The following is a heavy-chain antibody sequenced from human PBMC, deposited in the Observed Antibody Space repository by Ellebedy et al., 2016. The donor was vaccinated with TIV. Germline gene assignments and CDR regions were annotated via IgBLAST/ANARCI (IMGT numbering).Heavy chain of an antibody. J-gene: IGHJ4*02. V-gene: IGHV1-2*02. D-gene: IGHD5-18*01. CDR3: ARLPFGRGYQGLGIDY. Sequence: AASVKVSCKASGYTFTGYYMHWVRQAPGQGLEWMGWINPNSGGTNYAQKFQGRVTMTRDTSISTAYMELSRLRSDDTAVYYCARLPFGRGYQGLGIDYWGQGTLVTVSS. CDR1: GYTFTGYY. CDR2: INPNSGGT.